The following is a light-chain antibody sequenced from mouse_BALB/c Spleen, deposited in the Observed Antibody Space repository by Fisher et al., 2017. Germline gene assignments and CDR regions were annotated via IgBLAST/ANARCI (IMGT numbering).Light chain of an antibody. Sequence: IVITQSPAIMSASPGEKVTMTCSASSSVSYMYWYQQKPGSSPKPWIYRTSNLASGVPARFSGSGSGTSYSLTISSMEAEDAATYYCQQWSGYPFTFGSGTKLEIK. CDR3: QQWSGYPFT. CDR2: RTS. J-gene: IGKJ4*01. V-gene: IGKV4-68*01. CDR1: SSVSY.